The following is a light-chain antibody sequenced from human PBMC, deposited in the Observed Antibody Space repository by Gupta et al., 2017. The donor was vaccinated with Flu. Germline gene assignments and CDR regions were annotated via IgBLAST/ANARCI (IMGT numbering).Light chain of an antibody. CDR2: GVT. CDR1: SSDIGSYNY. CDR3: SSFISSSTLV. V-gene: IGLV2-14*01. Sequence: QSVLTQPASVSPSPGQSISLFCTGTSSDIGSYNYVSWYHQHPGQAPKLLIYGVTNRPSGVSNRFSASKSGDTASLTISGLQAEDEADYYCSSFISSSTLVFGGGTKLTVL. J-gene: IGLJ2*01.